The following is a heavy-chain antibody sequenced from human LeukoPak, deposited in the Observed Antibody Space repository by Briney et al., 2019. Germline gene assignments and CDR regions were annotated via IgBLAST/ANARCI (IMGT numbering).Heavy chain of an antibody. CDR3: ACSPHYYYYYMDV. V-gene: IGHV1-8*02. CDR1: GYTFTGYY. CDR2: MNPNSGNT. J-gene: IGHJ6*03. D-gene: IGHD3-10*02. Sequence: GASVKVSCKASGYTFTGYYIHWVRQATGQGLEWMGWMNPNSGNTGYAQKFQGRVTMTRNTSISTAYMELSSLRSEDTAVYYCACSPHYYYYYMDVWGKGTTVTVSS.